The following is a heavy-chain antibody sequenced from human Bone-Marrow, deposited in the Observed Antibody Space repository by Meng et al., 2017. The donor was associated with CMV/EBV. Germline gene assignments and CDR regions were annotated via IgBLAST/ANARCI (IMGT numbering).Heavy chain of an antibody. CDR1: GGTFSSYA. D-gene: IGHD3-10*01. V-gene: IGHV1-69*05. Sequence: SVKVSCKASGGTFSSYAISWVRQAPGQGLEWMGGIIPIFGTANYAQKFQGRVTITTDESTSTAYMELTSLRSEDTAVYYCARAHWVRGVIISDAFDIWGQGTRVTV. CDR2: IIPIFGTA. J-gene: IGHJ3*02. CDR3: ARAHWVRGVIISDAFDI.